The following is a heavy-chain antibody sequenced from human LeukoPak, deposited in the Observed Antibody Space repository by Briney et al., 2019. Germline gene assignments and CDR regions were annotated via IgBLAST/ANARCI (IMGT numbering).Heavy chain of an antibody. CDR3: ARGGYSGYERHLYYFDY. V-gene: IGHV4-34*01. CDR2: INHSGST. Sequence: SETLSLACAVYGGSFSGYYWSWIRQPPGKGLEWIGEINHSGSTNYNPSLKSRVTISVDTSKNQFSLKLSSVTAADTAVYYCARGGYSGYERHLYYFDYWGQGTLVTVSS. CDR1: GGSFSGYY. D-gene: IGHD5-12*01. J-gene: IGHJ4*02.